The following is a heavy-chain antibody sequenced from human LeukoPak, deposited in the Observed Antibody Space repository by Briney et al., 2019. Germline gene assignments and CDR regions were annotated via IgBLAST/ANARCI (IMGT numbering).Heavy chain of an antibody. Sequence: ASVMVSCKASGYTFTGYYMHWVRQAPGQGLEWMGWINPNSGGTNYAQKFQGRVTMTRDTSISTAYMELSRLRSDDTAVYYCAKDRALLWFGENDAFDIWGQGTMGTVSS. J-gene: IGHJ3*02. CDR1: GYTFTGYY. D-gene: IGHD3-10*01. CDR2: INPNSGGT. V-gene: IGHV1-2*02. CDR3: AKDRALLWFGENDAFDI.